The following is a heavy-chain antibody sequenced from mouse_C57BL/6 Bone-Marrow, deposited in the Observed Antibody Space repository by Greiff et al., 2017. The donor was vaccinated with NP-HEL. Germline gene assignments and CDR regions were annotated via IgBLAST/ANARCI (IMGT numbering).Heavy chain of an antibody. J-gene: IGHJ1*03. CDR2: IDPETGGT. CDR1: GYTFTDYE. D-gene: IGHD2-4*01. Sequence: QVQLQQSGAELVRPGASVTLSCKASGYTFTDYEMHWVKQTPVHGLEWIGAIDPETGGTAYNQKFKGKAILTADKSSSTAYMELRSLTSEDSAVYYCTRGVYYDYLHGYFDVWGTGTTVTVSS. CDR3: TRGVYYDYLHGYFDV. V-gene: IGHV1-15*01.